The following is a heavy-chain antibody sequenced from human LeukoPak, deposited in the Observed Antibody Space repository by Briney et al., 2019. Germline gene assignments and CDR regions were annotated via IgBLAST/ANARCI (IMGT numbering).Heavy chain of an antibody. CDR2: IYYSGST. CDR1: GGSISSYY. D-gene: IGHD3-16*02. J-gene: IGHJ4*02. V-gene: IGHV4-59*01. Sequence: SETLSLTCTVSGGSISSYYWSWIRQPPGKGLEWIGYIYYSGSTNYNPSLKSRVTISVDTSKNQFSLKLSSVTAADTAVYYCARESEMITFGGVIAYYFDYWGQGTLVTVSS. CDR3: ARESEMITFGGVIAYYFDY.